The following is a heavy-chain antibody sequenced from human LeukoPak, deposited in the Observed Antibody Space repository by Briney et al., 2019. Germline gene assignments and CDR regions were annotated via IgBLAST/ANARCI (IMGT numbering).Heavy chain of an antibody. CDR3: ARDWFHAIDY. V-gene: IGHV3-74*01. D-gene: IGHD2/OR15-2a*01. J-gene: IGHJ4*02. Sequence: GSLRLSCAASGFTFSVTWMHWVRQAPGEGLVWVSRIRSDGSDTRYAESVKGRFTISRDNAKNTLYLQMNSLRAEDTAVYYCARDWFHAIDYWGQGTLVTVSS. CDR2: IRSDGSDT. CDR1: GFTFSVTW.